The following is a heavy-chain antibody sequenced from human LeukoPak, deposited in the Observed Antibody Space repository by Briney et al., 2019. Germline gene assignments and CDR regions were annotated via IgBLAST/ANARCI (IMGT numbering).Heavy chain of an antibody. Sequence: PGGSLRLSCAASGFTFSSYGMTWVRQAPGKGLEWVSSISTSSSYIYYADSVKGRFTISRNNPKNSLYLQMNSLRAEDTAVYYCARNRGDPSYFDYWGQGTLVTVSS. D-gene: IGHD4-17*01. CDR1: GFTFSSYG. CDR2: ISTSSSYI. V-gene: IGHV3-21*01. CDR3: ARNRGDPSYFDY. J-gene: IGHJ4*02.